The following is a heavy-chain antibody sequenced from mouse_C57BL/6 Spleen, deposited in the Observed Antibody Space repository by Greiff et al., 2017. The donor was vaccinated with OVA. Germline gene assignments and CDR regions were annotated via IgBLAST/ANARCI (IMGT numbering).Heavy chain of an antibody. V-gene: IGHV1-55*01. CDR1: GYTFTSYW. J-gene: IGHJ3*01. CDR3: ARDDYGAY. D-gene: IGHD2-4*01. Sequence: VQLQQPGAELVKPGASVKMSCKASGYTFTSYWITWVKQRPGQGLEWIGDIYPGSGSTNYNEKFKSKATRTVDTSSITAYMQISSLTAEDSAVYYCARDDYGAYWGQGTLVTVSA. CDR2: IYPGSGST.